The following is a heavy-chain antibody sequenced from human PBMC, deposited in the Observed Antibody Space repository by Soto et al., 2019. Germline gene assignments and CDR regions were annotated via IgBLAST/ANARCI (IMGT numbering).Heavy chain of an antibody. Sequence: SETLSLTYAVSGGSISSSNWWSWVRQPPGKGLEWIGEIYHSGSTNYNPSLKSRVTISVDKSKNQFSLKLSSVTAADTAVYYCARASSAGWLVPNGMDVWGQGTTVTVSS. CDR3: ARASSAGWLVPNGMDV. J-gene: IGHJ6*02. CDR1: GGSISSSNW. V-gene: IGHV4-4*02. D-gene: IGHD6-19*01. CDR2: IYHSGST.